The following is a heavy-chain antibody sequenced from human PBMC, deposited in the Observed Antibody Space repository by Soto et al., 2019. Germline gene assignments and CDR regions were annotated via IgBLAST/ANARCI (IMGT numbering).Heavy chain of an antibody. CDR3: ARQYYFGSGSYYNQPFDF. V-gene: IGHV4-39*01. J-gene: IGHJ4*02. CDR1: GGSISSSSYY. CDR2: IYYSGNT. Sequence: QLQLQESGPGLVKPSETLSLTCTVSGGSISSSSYYWGWIRQPPGKGLEWIGRIYYSGNTYYNPSVKRLFPMSIDTAKTHSSLNLSSVTAAATAVYYCARQYYFGSGSYYNQPFDFWGQGTLVTVSS. D-gene: IGHD3-10*01.